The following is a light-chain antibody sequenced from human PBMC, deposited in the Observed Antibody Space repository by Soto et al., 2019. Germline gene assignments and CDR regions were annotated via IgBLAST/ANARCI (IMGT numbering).Light chain of an antibody. CDR3: QQYNSFPT. CDR2: KAS. CDR1: QSISSW. V-gene: IGKV1-5*03. J-gene: IGKJ1*01. Sequence: DIQMTQSPSTLSASVGDRVTITCRASQSISSWLAWYQQKPGKAPKLLIYKASSLESGVPSRFSGSGSRTEFTLTISSLQPDDFATCYCQQYNSFPTFGQGTKVEIK.